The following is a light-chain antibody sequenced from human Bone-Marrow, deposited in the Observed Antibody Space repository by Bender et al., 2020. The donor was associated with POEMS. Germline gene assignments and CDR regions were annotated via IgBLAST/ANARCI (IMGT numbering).Light chain of an antibody. CDR3: CSYAGNTLV. V-gene: IGLV2-23*01. CDR2: EGR. Sequence: QSALTQPASVSGSPGQSITISCIGTNSDVANFNLVSWHQQHPGKAPKLMIYEGRKRPSGVSNRFSGSKSGNTASLTISVLRAEDEAYYYCCSYAGNTLVFGGGTRLTVL. J-gene: IGLJ3*02. CDR1: NSDVANFNL.